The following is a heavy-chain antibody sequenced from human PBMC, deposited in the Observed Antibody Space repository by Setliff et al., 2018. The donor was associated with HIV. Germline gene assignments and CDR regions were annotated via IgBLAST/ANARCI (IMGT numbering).Heavy chain of an antibody. CDR3: ARDTVYYDSSGYYVY. CDR2: IYPGGARR. CDR1: GYTFTNYY. D-gene: IGHD3-22*01. J-gene: IGHJ4*02. Sequence: ASVKVSCKASGYTFTNYYMHWVRQAPGQGLEWMGIIYPGGARRSYAQKFQGRVTMTWDTSTSTVYMELSSLRSEDTAFYYCARDTVYYDSSGYYVYWGQGTLVTVSS. V-gene: IGHV1-46*01.